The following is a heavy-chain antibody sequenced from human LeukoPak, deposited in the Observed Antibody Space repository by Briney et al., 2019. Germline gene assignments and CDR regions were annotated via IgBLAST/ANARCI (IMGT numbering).Heavy chain of an antibody. D-gene: IGHD4-11*01. CDR2: IWSDGTNK. J-gene: IGHJ4*02. CDR3: ARDDQRGFDYSNSLQY. Sequence: PGGSLRLSCAASGFTFSHYCMHWVRQAPGKGLEWVAVIWSDGTNKYYADSAKGRFSISGDYSQKMVFMQMNSLRADDTAVYFCARDDQRGFDYSNSLQYWGQGALVTVSS. CDR1: GFTFSHYC. V-gene: IGHV3-33*02.